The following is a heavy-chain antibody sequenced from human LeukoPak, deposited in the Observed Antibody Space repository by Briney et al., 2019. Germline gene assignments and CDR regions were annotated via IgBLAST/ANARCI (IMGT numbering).Heavy chain of an antibody. CDR3: AKEALNDFWSGYYFDY. CDR1: GFTFSNYG. V-gene: IGHV3-30*18. D-gene: IGHD3-3*01. J-gene: IGHJ4*02. CDR2: ISYDGSHT. Sequence: GGSLRLSCAASGFTFSNYGMHWVRQAPGKGLEWVAVISYDGSHTDYSDSVKGRFTISRDNSKNTLFLQMNNLRVEDMAIYYCAKEALNDFWSGYYFDYWGQGTLVTVSS.